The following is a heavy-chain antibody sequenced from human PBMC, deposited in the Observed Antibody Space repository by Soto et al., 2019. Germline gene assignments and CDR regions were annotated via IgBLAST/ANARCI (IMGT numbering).Heavy chain of an antibody. V-gene: IGHV1-8*01. CDR1: GYTFTSSD. CDR2: MNPSTGNS. J-gene: IGHJ4*02. D-gene: IGHD1-1*01. CDR3: ARRAETNGWNGFGADKYYFDF. Sequence: ASVKVSCNASGYTFTSSDIYCVRQATGQGLEWMGWMNPSTGNSRTARKFQGRVTLTSDTSLTTAHMELSSLRSEDTAVYYCARRAETNGWNGFGADKYYFDFWVQGTLVTVSS.